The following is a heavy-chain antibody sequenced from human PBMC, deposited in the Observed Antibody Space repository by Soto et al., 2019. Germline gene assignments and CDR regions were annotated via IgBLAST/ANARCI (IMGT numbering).Heavy chain of an antibody. CDR2: IYYRWST. J-gene: IGHJ4*02. D-gene: IGHD6-19*01. CDR1: GGSISSSSYY. V-gene: IGHV4-39*07. CDR3: AREKVYTAMVGIAVAGTEDY. Sequence: SETLSLTCTVSGGSISSSSYYWGWIRQPPGEVLGWIGSIYYRWSTYYKPSLKSGITISVDTSKNQFSLKLSSVTAADTAVYCCAREKVYTAMVGIAVAGTEDYWGQGTLVTVSS.